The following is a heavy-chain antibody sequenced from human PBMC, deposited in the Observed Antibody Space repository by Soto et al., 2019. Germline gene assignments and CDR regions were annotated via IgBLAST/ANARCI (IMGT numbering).Heavy chain of an antibody. CDR2: IKSKTDGGTT. Sequence: PGGSLILSCAASGFTFSNAWMSWVRQAPGKGLEWVGRIKSKTDGGTTDYAAHVKGRFTISRDDSKNTLYLQVKSLKTEDTAVYYCTTGYSSSWYSVEYFQHWGQGTLVTV. J-gene: IGHJ1*01. CDR1: GFTFSNAW. CDR3: TTGYSSSWYSVEYFQH. D-gene: IGHD6-13*01. V-gene: IGHV3-15*01.